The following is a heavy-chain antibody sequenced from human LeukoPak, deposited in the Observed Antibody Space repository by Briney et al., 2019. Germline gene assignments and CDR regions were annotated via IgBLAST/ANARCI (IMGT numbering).Heavy chain of an antibody. CDR1: GFTFTSSA. Sequence: GGSLRLSCAASGFTFTSSALSWVRQAPGKGLEWVSGIYGSGTTYYADSVKGRFTISRDNSKNTVDLQMNSLRAEDTAVYYCAKESAYQFDYWGQGILVTVSS. CDR3: AKESAYQFDY. V-gene: IGHV3-23*01. J-gene: IGHJ4*02. CDR2: IYGSGTT.